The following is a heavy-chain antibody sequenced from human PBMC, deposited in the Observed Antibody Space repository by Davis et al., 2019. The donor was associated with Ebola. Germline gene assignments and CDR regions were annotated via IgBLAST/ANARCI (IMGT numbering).Heavy chain of an antibody. V-gene: IGHV3-73*01. CDR3: THTDSIAAQDY. Sequence: PGGSLRLSCAASGFTFSSYWMSWVRQAPGKGLEWVGRIRSKANSYATAYAASVKGRFTISRDDSKNTAYLQMNSLKTEDTAVYYCTHTDSIAAQDYWGQGTLVTVSS. D-gene: IGHD6-6*01. CDR1: GFTFSSYW. CDR2: IRSKANSYAT. J-gene: IGHJ4*02.